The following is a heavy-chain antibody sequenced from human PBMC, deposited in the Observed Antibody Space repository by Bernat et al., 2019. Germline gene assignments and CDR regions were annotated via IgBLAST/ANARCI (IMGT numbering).Heavy chain of an antibody. CDR2: INPNSGGT. J-gene: IGHJ3*02. V-gene: IGHV1-2*06. CDR3: ARVGDYIWGSYRYAHAFDI. Sequence: QVQLVQSGAEVKKPGASVKVSCKASGYTFTGYYMHWVRQAPGQGLEWMGQINPNSGGTNYAQKFQGRVTMTRDTSISTAYMELSRLRSDDTAVYYCARVGDYIWGSYRYAHAFDIWGQGTMVTVSS. CDR1: GYTFTGYY. D-gene: IGHD3-16*02.